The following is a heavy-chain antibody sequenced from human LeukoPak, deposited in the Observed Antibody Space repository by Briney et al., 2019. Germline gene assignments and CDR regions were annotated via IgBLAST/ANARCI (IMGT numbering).Heavy chain of an antibody. J-gene: IGHJ4*02. CDR2: IIPIFGTT. D-gene: IGHD6-19*01. CDR1: GGTFSSYA. CDR3: ARDHSSGLYYFDY. V-gene: IGHV1-69*13. Sequence: SVKVSCKASGGTFSSYAISWVRQAPGQGLEWMGGIIPIFGTTNYAQKFQGRVTITADESTSTAYMELSSLRSEDAAVYYCARDHSSGLYYFDYWGQGTLVTVSS.